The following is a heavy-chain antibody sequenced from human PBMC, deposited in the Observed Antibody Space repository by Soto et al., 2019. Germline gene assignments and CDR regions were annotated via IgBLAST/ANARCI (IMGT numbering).Heavy chain of an antibody. CDR2: IGTIGDT. CDR3: AREIREAVGRGHHYYGIDV. J-gene: IGHJ6*02. Sequence: EVPLVEFGGGLVQPGGSLRLSCAASGFNFRNYDMHWVRHVPGKGLEWVSAIGTIGDTYYRDSVKGRFTISREDAKYSLYLQMNSLTAGDTAVYYCAREIREAVGRGHHYYGIDVWGQGTTVTVSS. CDR1: GFNFRNYD. V-gene: IGHV3-13*04. D-gene: IGHD6-13*01.